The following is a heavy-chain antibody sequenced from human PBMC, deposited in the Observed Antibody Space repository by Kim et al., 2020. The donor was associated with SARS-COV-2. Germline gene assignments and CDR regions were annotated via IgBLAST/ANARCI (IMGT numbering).Heavy chain of an antibody. D-gene: IGHD4-17*01. CDR3: ARDDTPTVTTWFHFTPYYFDY. V-gene: IGHV3-33*05. J-gene: IGHJ4*02. Sequence: GGSLRLSCAASGFTFSSYGMHWVRQAPGKGLEWVAVISYDGSNKYYADSVKGRFTISRDNSKNTLYLQMNSLRAEDTAVYYCARDDTPTVTTWFHFTPYYFDYWGQGTLVTVSS. CDR1: GFTFSSYG. CDR2: ISYDGSNK.